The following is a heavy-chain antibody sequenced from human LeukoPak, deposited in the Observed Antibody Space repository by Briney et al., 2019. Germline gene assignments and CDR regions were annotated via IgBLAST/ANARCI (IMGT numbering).Heavy chain of an antibody. Sequence: SETLSLTCTVSGDSMNSHYWSWLRQPPWKGLEWIAYINYSGSTNYNPSLKSRVTISVDTSKNQFSLKLSSVTAADTAVYYCARVSSSDAFDIWGQGTMVTVSS. CDR1: GDSMNSHY. J-gene: IGHJ3*02. D-gene: IGHD6-13*01. V-gene: IGHV4-59*11. CDR3: ARVSSSDAFDI. CDR2: INYSGST.